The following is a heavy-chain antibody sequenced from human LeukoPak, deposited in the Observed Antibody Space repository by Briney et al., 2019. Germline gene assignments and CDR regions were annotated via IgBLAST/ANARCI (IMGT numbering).Heavy chain of an antibody. D-gene: IGHD1-1*01. CDR3: AKVVPSDNCPLEF. J-gene: IGHJ4*02. CDR2: ISESGDRR. V-gene: IGHV3-23*01. CDR1: GFSISNSP. Sequence: PGGSLRLSCAASGFSISNSPMSWVRQPPGRGLEWVAGISESGDRRMYAASVKGRVTISRDNSNNILSLQMNALRADDTAVYYCAKVVPSDNCPLEFWGQGTLVTVSS.